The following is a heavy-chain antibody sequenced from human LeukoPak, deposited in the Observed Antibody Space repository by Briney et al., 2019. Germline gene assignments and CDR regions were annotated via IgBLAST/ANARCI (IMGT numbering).Heavy chain of an antibody. CDR1: VGPISSYY. V-gene: IGHV4-4*07. CDR2: IYTSGSN. CDR3: ARVDEGVFDY. J-gene: IGHJ4*02. Sequence: SETLSLNCTVSVGPISSYYWSWIRQPAGKGLGWIGRIYTSGSNNYNPPLKSRVTRAVDTSKNQFSLKLSSVTAADSAVYYCARVDEGVFDYWGQGTLVTVSS.